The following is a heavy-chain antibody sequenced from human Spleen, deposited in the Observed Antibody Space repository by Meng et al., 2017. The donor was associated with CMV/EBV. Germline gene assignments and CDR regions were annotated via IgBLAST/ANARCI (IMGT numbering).Heavy chain of an antibody. D-gene: IGHD2-15*01. J-gene: IGHJ4*02. CDR3: ASPLGGFGCSGGGCYSWGVDFDY. CDR2: INPNSGGT. V-gene: IGHV1-2*02. CDR1: GYTFTGYY. Sequence: ASVKVSCKTSGYTFTGYYMHWVRQAPGQGLEWMGWINPNSGGTKYAQKFQGRVTMTRDTSISTAYMELSRLRSDDTAVYYCASPLGGFGCSGGGCYSWGVDFDYWGQGTLVTVSS.